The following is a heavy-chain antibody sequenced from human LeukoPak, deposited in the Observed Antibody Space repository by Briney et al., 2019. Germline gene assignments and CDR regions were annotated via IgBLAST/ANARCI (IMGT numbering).Heavy chain of an antibody. CDR2: ISGSGGST. D-gene: IGHD3-22*01. V-gene: IGHV3-23*01. J-gene: IGHJ3*02. CDR3: AKGRITMIVVVITNYAFDI. CDR1: GFTFSSYA. Sequence: GGSLRLSCAASGFTFSSYAMSWVRQAPGKGLEWVSAISGSGGSTYYTDSVKGRFTISRDNSKNTLYLQMNSLRAEDTAVYYCAKGRITMIVVVITNYAFDIWGQGTMVTVSS.